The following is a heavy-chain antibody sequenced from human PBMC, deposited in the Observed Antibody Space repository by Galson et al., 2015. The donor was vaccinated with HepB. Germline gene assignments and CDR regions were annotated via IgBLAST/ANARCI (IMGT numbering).Heavy chain of an antibody. J-gene: IGHJ6*03. CDR3: AREYDFWSGPSYYYYYYYMDV. CDR1: GFTFSSYS. V-gene: IGHV3-48*01. CDR2: ISSSSSTI. D-gene: IGHD3-3*01. Sequence: LRLSCAASGFTFSSYSMNWVRQAPGKGLEWVSYISSSSSTIYYADSVKGRFTISRDNAKNSLYLQMNSLRAEDTAVYYCAREYDFWSGPSYYYYYYYMDVWGKGTTVTVSS.